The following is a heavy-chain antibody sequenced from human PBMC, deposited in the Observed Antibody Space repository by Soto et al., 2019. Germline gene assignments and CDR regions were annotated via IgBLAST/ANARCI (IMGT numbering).Heavy chain of an antibody. CDR2: IWYDGSNK. D-gene: IGHD5-12*01. Sequence: QVQLVESGGGVVQPGRSLRLSCAASGFTFSSYGMHWVRQAPGKGLEWVAVIWYDGSNKYYADSVKGRFTISRDNSKNTLYLQMNCLRAEHTAVYYCSGGYNYYYYYGMDVWGQGTTVTVSS. V-gene: IGHV3-33*01. CDR1: GFTFSSYG. CDR3: SGGYNYYYYYGMDV. J-gene: IGHJ6*02.